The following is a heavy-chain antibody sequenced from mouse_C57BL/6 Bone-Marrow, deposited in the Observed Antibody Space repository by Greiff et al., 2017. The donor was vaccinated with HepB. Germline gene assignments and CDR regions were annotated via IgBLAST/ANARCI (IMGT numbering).Heavy chain of an antibody. D-gene: IGHD1-1*01. CDR3: AREKVVPDY. J-gene: IGHJ2*01. V-gene: IGHV5-17*01. CDR2: ISSGSSTI. CDR1: GFTFSDYG. Sequence: EVKVVESGGGLVKPGGSLKLSCAASGFTFSDYGMHWVRQAPEKGLAWVAYISSGSSTIYYADTVKGRFTISRDNAKNTLFLQMTSLRSEDTAMYYCAREKVVPDYWGQGTTLTVSS.